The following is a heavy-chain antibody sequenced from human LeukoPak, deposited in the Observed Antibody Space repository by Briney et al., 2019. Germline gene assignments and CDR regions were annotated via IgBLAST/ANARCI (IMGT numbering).Heavy chain of an antibody. Sequence: NASETLSLTCTASGGSISSSSYYWGWIRQPPGKGLEWIGSIYYSGSTYYNPSLKSRVTISVDTSKNQFSLKLSSVTTADTAVYYCAILPYYYDSSGYYFDYWGQGTLVTVSS. CDR3: AILPYYYDSSGYYFDY. J-gene: IGHJ4*02. D-gene: IGHD3-22*01. CDR2: IYYSGST. V-gene: IGHV4-39*01. CDR1: GGSISSSSYY.